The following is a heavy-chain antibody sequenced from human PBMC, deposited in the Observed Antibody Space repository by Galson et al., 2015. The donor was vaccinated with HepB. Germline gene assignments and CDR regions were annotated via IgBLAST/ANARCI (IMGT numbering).Heavy chain of an antibody. CDR1: GFTFSDYA. CDR2: ILRDGTT. D-gene: IGHD3-10*01. CDR3: TRDLWDY. J-gene: IGHJ4*02. V-gene: IGHV3-23*01. Sequence: SLRLSCAASGFTFSDYAMAWVRQAPGKGLEWVSSILRDGTTHYAASVKGRFTISRDNFESMLHLRMSNLGADDTAVYFCTRDLWDYWGQGTLVTVSS.